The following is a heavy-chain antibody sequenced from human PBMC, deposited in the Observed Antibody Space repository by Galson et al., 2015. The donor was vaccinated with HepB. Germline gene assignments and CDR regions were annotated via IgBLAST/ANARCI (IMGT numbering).Heavy chain of an antibody. Sequence: QSGAEVKKPGESLRISCKGSGYSFTSYWISWVRQMPGKGLEWMGRIDPSDSYTNYSPSFQGHVTISADKSISTAYLQWSSLKASDTAMYYCARRKYCSGGSCYFGGTYYYYGMDVWGQGTTVTVSS. CDR3: ARRKYCSGGSCYFGGTYYYYGMDV. CDR2: IDPSDSYT. V-gene: IGHV5-10-1*01. J-gene: IGHJ6*02. CDR1: GYSFTSYW. D-gene: IGHD2-15*01.